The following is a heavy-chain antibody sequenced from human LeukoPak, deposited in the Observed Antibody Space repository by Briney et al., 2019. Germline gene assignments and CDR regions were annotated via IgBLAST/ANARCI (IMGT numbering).Heavy chain of an antibody. CDR3: ARDLVSWSGYYREHPFDY. CDR1: GYTFTTYG. V-gene: IGHV1-18*01. J-gene: IGHJ4*02. Sequence: ASVKVSCKASGYTFTTYGINWVRQAPGQGLEWTGWITPYNGNTKYAQKFQGRVPMTTDTSTSTAYMELRSLRSDDTAVYYCARDLVSWSGYYREHPFDYWGQGTLVTVSS. CDR2: ITPYNGNT. D-gene: IGHD3-3*01.